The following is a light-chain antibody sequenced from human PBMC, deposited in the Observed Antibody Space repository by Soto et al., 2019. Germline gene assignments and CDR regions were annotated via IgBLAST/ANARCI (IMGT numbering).Light chain of an antibody. J-gene: IGKJ1*01. CDR1: ESVLDY. Sequence: EIVLTQSPAPLSAYPGERANLSCRASESVLDYLAWFQQRPGQSPRLLIYGASSRATGIPDRFGGSGSGTDCTLTISRLEPEDFAVYYCQQYSFLPRTFGQGTKVDIK. CDR3: QQYSFLPRT. V-gene: IGKV3-20*01. CDR2: GAS.